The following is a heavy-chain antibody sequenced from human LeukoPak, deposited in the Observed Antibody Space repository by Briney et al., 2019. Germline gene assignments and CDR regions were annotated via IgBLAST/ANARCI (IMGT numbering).Heavy chain of an antibody. V-gene: IGHV3-23*01. CDR2: IHGSSGST. Sequence: GGSLRLSCSASGFTFSNYGMSWVRQAPGKGLGWVSGIHGSSGSTYYADSVKGRSTISRDNSKNTLYLQMNSLRAEDTAVYYCARGYDFWSGYPFDYWGQGTLVTVSS. CDR1: GFTFSNYG. CDR3: ARGYDFWSGYPFDY. D-gene: IGHD3-3*01. J-gene: IGHJ4*02.